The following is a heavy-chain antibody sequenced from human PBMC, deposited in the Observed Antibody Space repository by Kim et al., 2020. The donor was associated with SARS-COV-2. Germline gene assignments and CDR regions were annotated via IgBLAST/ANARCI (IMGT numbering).Heavy chain of an antibody. CDR3: ARHMGAATGDAFDI. J-gene: IGHJ3*02. V-gene: IGHV5-51*01. D-gene: IGHD1-26*01. Sequence: QGQVTISADKSISTAYLQWSSLKASDTAMYYCARHMGAATGDAFDIWGQGTMVTVSS.